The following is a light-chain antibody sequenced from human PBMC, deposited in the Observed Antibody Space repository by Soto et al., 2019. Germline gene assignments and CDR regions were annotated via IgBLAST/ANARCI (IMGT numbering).Light chain of an antibody. CDR3: QQYESSPPWT. V-gene: IGKV3-20*01. CDR1: QSVSSSY. CDR2: GAS. Sequence: EIVLTQCPGTLSLSPGERATLSCRASQSVSSSYLAWYQQKPGQAPRLLIYGASSRASGIPDRFSGSGAGTDFTLSIIRLEHEDFAVYYCQQYESSPPWTFGQGTRVEIK. J-gene: IGKJ1*01.